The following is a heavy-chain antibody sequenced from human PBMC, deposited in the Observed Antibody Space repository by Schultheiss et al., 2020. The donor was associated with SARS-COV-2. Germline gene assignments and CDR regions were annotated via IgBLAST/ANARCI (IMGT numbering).Heavy chain of an antibody. V-gene: IGHV1-69*02. J-gene: IGHJ4*02. Sequence: SVKVSCKASGGTFSSYTISWVRQAPGQGLEWMGRIIPILGIANYAQKFQGRVTITADKSTSTAYMELSSLRSDDTAVYYCARARVRGVTPYYFDYWGQGTLVTVSS. CDR1: GGTFSSYT. CDR2: IIPILGIA. CDR3: ARARVRGVTPYYFDY. D-gene: IGHD3-10*01.